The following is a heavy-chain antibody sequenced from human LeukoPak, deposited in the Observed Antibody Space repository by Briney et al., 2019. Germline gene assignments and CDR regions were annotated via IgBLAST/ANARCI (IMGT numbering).Heavy chain of an antibody. CDR1: GFTVSSNS. J-gene: IGHJ4*02. V-gene: IGHV3-53*01. Sequence: GESLRLSCTVSGFTVSSNSMSWVRQAPEKGLEWVSFIFSSTHYSDSVKGRFTISRDNSKNTLYLQMNSLRAEDTAVYYCAKNKFPFGELAYYFDYWGQGTLVTVSS. D-gene: IGHD3-10*01. CDR3: AKNKFPFGELAYYFDY. CDR2: IFSST.